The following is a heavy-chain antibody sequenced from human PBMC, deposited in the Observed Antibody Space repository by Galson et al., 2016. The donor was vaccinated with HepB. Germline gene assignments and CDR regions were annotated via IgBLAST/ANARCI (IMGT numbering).Heavy chain of an antibody. Sequence: SVKVSCKASGDSFSNYAISWVRQAPGQGLEWMGGIIPIFGTTNHAQKLQGRVTVAADESTNTAYMELSSLRSEDTAVYYCVVGYCRGGSCYGSDRVYYYGMDVWGQGTTVTVSS. V-gene: IGHV1-69*13. CDR2: IIPIFGTT. CDR3: VVGYCRGGSCYGSDRVYYYGMDV. CDR1: GDSFSNYA. J-gene: IGHJ6*02. D-gene: IGHD2-15*01.